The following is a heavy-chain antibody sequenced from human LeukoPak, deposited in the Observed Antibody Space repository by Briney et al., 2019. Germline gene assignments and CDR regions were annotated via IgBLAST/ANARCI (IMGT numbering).Heavy chain of an antibody. V-gene: IGHV1-46*01. CDR3: ARDYSNARASDY. J-gene: IGHJ4*02. CDR1: GCTFTNYF. D-gene: IGHD4-11*01. CDR2: INPSGGST. Sequence: ASVNVSCKASGCTFTNYFIHWVRQAPGQGLEWMGIINPSGGSTSYAQKFQGTVTMTRDTSTNTVYMELSSLRSEDTAVYYCARDYSNARASDYWGQGTLVTVSS.